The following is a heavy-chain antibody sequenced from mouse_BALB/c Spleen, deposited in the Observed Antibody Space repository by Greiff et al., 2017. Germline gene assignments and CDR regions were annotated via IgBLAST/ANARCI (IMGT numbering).Heavy chain of an antibody. CDR3: ARVTTVNWYFAV. J-gene: IGHJ1*01. CDR2: IRNKANGYTT. V-gene: IGHV7-3*02. CDR1: GFTFTDYY. Sequence: EVQRVESGGGLVQPGGSLRLSCATSGFTFTDYYMSWVRQPPGKALEWLGFIRNKANGYTTEYSASVKGRFPISRDNSQRNLYLQMNNLRAEDSATCYCARVTTVNWYFAVWGAGTTVTVSS. D-gene: IGHD1-1*01.